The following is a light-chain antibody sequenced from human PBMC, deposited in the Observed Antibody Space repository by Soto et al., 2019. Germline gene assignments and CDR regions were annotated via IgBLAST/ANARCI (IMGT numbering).Light chain of an antibody. V-gene: IGKV3-11*01. CDR2: DAS. CDR3: QQRANWLT. J-gene: IGKJ3*01. CDR1: QNVSTY. Sequence: EIVLTQSPATLSLSPGERATLSCRASQNVSTYLAWYQQKPGQAPRLLIYDASNRATGIPARFSGSGSGTDFTLTISSREPEDFAVYYCQQRANWLTFGPGTKVDIK.